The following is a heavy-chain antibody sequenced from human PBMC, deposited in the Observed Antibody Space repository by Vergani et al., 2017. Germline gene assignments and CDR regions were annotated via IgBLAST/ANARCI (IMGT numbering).Heavy chain of an antibody. CDR1: GYTFTGYY. J-gene: IGHJ6*03. Sequence: QVQLVQSGAEVKKPGASVKVSCKASGYTFTGYYMHWVRQAPGQGLEWMGWINPNSGGTNYAQKFQGRVTMTRDTDISTAYMELSRLRSDDTAVYYCATAVPYIPGHYGYPSYYYYYMDVWGKGTTVTVSS. CDR3: ATAVPYIPGHYGYPSYYYYYMDV. V-gene: IGHV1-2*02. CDR2: INPNSGGT. D-gene: IGHD5-18*01.